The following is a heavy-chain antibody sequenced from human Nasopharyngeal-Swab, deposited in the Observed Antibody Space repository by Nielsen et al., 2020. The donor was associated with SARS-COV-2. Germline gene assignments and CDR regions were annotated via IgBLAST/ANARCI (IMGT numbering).Heavy chain of an antibody. CDR1: GFTFGDYA. CDR2: IRSKTYGGAP. Sequence: GEPLKISCTTSGFTFGDYAMSWFRQAPGKGLEWVGFIRSKTYGGAPEYAASVKGRFTISRDGAESIAYLQMNSLETEDTGVYYCARSVGSFYGQGAFGIWGQGTMVTVSS. D-gene: IGHD1-26*01. V-gene: IGHV3-49*01. CDR3: ARSVGSFYGQGAFGI. J-gene: IGHJ3*02.